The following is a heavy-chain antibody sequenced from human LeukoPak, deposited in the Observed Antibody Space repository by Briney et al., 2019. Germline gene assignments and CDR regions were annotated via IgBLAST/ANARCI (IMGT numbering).Heavy chain of an antibody. CDR2: IYPGDSDT. Sequence: GESLKTSCKASGYTFTSNWIAWVRQMPGKGLEWMGIIYPGDSDTRYSPSFQGQVSISADKSINTAYLQWSTLRASDSAMYYCARLVNYGLDVWGQGTTVTVSS. J-gene: IGHJ6*02. V-gene: IGHV5-51*01. D-gene: IGHD2/OR15-2a*01. CDR3: ARLVNYGLDV. CDR1: GYTFTSNW.